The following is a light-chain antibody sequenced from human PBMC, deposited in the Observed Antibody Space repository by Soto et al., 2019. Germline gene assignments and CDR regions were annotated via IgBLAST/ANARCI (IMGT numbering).Light chain of an antibody. J-gene: IGKJ2*01. Sequence: DIVMTQSPDSLAVSLGERATINCKSSQSVLYSSNNKNYLAWYQQKPGQPPKLLIYWASTRESGVPDRLSGSGSGTDFTLTISSLQAEDVAVYYCQQYSSTPPGTFGQGTKLEIK. CDR1: QSVLYSSNNKNY. V-gene: IGKV4-1*01. CDR3: QQYSSTPPGT. CDR2: WAS.